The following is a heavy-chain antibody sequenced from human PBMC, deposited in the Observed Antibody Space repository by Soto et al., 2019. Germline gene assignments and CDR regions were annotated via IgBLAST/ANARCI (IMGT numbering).Heavy chain of an antibody. CDR2: IYYSGST. CDR3: ARDPAAGFYWYFDL. Sequence: QVQLQESGPGLVKPSETLSLTCTVSGGSISSYYWSWIRQPPGKGLEWIGYIYYSGSTNYNPSLKRRVTISVDTSKNQFSLKLSSVTAADTAVYYCARDPAAGFYWYFDLWGRGTLVTVSS. CDR1: GGSISSYY. J-gene: IGHJ2*01. V-gene: IGHV4-59*01. D-gene: IGHD6-13*01.